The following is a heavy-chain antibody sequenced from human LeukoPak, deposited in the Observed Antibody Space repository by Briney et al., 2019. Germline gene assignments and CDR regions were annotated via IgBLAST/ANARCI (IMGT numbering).Heavy chain of an antibody. J-gene: IGHJ4*02. CDR1: GGSISSYY. CDR2: IYYSGST. V-gene: IGHV4-59*12. D-gene: IGHD3-10*01. CDR3: ARVDWFGAGSYYFNY. Sequence: PSETLSLTCTVSGGSISSYYWSWIRQPPGKGLEWIGYIYYSGSTNYNPSLKSRVTISVDTSKNQFSLNLSSVTAADTAVYYCARVDWFGAGSYYFNYWGQGTLVTVSS.